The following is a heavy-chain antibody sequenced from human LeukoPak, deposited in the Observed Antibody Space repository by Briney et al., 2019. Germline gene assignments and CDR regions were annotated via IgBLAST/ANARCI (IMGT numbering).Heavy chain of an antibody. V-gene: IGHV4-38-2*02. J-gene: IGHJ5*02. CDR3: ARVPGVYFDFSIGFGSGWFDP. CDR1: GYPINIDYS. CDR2: ISPKGIT. D-gene: IGHD3-3*01. Sequence: PSETLSLTCFVSGYPINIDYSWGWIRQSPGKGLECIGVISPKGITYYNTSLRGRVSISPDTSKNQFSLRLSSMTATDTAMSYCARVPGVYFDFSIGFGSGWFDPWGQGILVTVSS.